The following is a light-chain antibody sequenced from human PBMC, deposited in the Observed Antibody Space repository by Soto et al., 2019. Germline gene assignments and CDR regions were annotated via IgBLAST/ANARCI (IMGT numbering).Light chain of an antibody. J-gene: IGKJ1*01. CDR2: AAS. CDR3: QQYNSYSPTWT. CDR1: QGISSY. Sequence: VIWMTHSPSLLSASTRDRVAISFRVIQGISSYLAWYQQKPGKAPELLIYAASTLQSGVPSRFSGSGSGTDFTLTISCLQSEDFATYYCQQYNSYSPTWTFGRGTKVDI. V-gene: IGKV1D-8*01.